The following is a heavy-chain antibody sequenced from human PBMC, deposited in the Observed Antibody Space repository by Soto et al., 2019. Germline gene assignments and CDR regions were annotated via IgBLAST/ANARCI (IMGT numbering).Heavy chain of an antibody. CDR3: ARGEYDSVWGSYGLDAFDI. J-gene: IGHJ3*02. CDR2: INSDGSST. V-gene: IGHV3-74*01. D-gene: IGHD3-16*01. Sequence: LRLSCAASGFTFSSYWMHWVRQAPGKGLVWVSRINSDGSSTSYADSVKGRFTISRDNAKNTLYLQMNSLRAEDTAVYYCARGEYDSVWGSYGLDAFDIWGQGTMVTVSS. CDR1: GFTFSSYW.